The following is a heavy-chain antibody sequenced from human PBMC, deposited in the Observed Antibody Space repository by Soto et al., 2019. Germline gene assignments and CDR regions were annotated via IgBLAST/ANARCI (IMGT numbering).Heavy chain of an antibody. CDR2: ISYDGSNK. J-gene: IGHJ4*02. Sequence: PGGSLRLSCAASGFTFSSYAMHWVRQAPGKGLEWVAVISYDGSNKYYADSVKGRFTISRDNSKNTLYLQMNSLRAEDTAVYYCARDHDWSLDYWGQGTLVTVPS. V-gene: IGHV3-30-3*01. D-gene: IGHD3-9*01. CDR1: GFTFSSYA. CDR3: ARDHDWSLDY.